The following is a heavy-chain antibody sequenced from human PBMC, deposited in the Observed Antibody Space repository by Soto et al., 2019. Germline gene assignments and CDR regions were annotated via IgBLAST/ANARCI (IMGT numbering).Heavy chain of an antibody. J-gene: IGHJ5*02. Sequence: ASVKVSGKTSGGTFSRHAITWVRQAPGQGLEWMGGIIPLFGTTNYAQKCKGRVTITADEPSRTAHMKLSSLTSGEAAVYFWARAAIQGTSWFFCFAPGGRETRVTVSS. CDR3: ARAAIQGTSWFFCFAP. CDR2: IIPLFGTT. D-gene: IGHD6-13*01. CDR1: GGTFSRHA. V-gene: IGHV1-69*13.